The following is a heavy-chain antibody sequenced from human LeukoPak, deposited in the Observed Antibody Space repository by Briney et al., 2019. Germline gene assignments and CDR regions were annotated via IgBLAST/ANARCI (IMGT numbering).Heavy chain of an antibody. Sequence: SETLSLTCTVSGGSISSSSYYWGWIRQPPGKGLEWIGSIYYSGSTYYNPSLKSRVTISVDTSKNQFSLKLSSVTAADTAVYYCARQDYYDSSGYYYVWWNPFDYWGQGTLVTVSS. D-gene: IGHD3-22*01. J-gene: IGHJ4*02. CDR3: ARQDYYDSSGYYYVWWNPFDY. CDR2: IYYSGST. V-gene: IGHV4-39*01. CDR1: GGSISSSSYY.